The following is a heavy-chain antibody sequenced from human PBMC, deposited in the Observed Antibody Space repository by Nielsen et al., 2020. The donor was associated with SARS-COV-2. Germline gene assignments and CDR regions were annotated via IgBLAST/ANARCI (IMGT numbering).Heavy chain of an antibody. J-gene: IGHJ4*02. Sequence: ASVKVSCKASGYSFTSYAMHWVWQAPGQRLEWMGWINVGNGNTKYSQKFQGRVTITRDTSASTAYMELSSLRSEDTAVYYCARQSGSYLHYFDYWGQGTLVTVSS. CDR3: ARQSGSYLHYFDY. CDR1: GYSFTSYA. CDR2: INVGNGNT. V-gene: IGHV1-3*01. D-gene: IGHD1-26*01.